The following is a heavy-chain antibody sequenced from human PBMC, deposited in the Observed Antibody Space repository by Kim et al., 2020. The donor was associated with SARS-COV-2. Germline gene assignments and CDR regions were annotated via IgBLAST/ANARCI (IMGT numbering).Heavy chain of an antibody. Sequence: SVKVSCKASGGTYSSYAISWVRQAPGQGLEWMGGIIPIFGTSNYAQKFQGRVTITADESTSTAYMELSSLRSEDTAGYYCARVMAAYYYDSSGYYSPFD. J-gene: IGHJ4*01. CDR1: GGTYSSYA. CDR3: ARVMAAYYYDSSGYYSPFD. D-gene: IGHD3-22*01. CDR2: IIPIFGTS. V-gene: IGHV1-69*13.